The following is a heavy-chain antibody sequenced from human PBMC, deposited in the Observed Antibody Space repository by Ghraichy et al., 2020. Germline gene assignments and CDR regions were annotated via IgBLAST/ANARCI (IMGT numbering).Heavy chain of an antibody. D-gene: IGHD5-18*01. CDR2: ISWDGGST. CDR1: GFTFDDYT. J-gene: IGHJ4*02. CDR3: AKDGGYSYGYGTLDY. V-gene: IGHV3-43*01. Sequence: GGSLRLSCAASGFTFDDYTMHWVRQAPGKGLEWVSLISWDGGSTYYADSVKGRFTISRDNSKNSLYLQMNSLRTEDTALYYCAKDGGYSYGYGTLDYWGQGTLVTASS.